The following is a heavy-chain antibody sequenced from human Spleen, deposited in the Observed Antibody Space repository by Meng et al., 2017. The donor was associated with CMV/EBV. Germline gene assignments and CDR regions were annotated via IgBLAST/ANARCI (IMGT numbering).Heavy chain of an antibody. CDR2: IYYSGST. V-gene: IGHV4-59*01. CDR1: GGSISSYY. J-gene: IGHJ4*02. CDR3: ARGITMIHYGY. Sequence: SETLSLTCTVSGGSISSYYWSWIRQPPGKGLEWIGYIYYSGSTNYNPSLKSRVTISVDTSKNQFSLKLSSVTAADTAVYYYARGITMIHYGYWGQGTLVTVSS. D-gene: IGHD3-22*01.